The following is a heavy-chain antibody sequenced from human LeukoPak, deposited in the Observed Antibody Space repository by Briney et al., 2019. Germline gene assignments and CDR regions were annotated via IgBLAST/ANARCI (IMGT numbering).Heavy chain of an antibody. D-gene: IGHD3-10*01. V-gene: IGHV1-24*01. CDR3: ATEGKMVRGLYTDY. Sequence: ASVKVSCKASGYTFTSYDINWVRQATGQGLEWMGRFDPEDGETIYAQKFQGRVTMTADTSADTAYMELSSLRSEDTAAYYCATEGKMVRGLYTDYWGQGTLVTVSS. CDR1: GYTFTSYD. CDR2: FDPEDGET. J-gene: IGHJ4*02.